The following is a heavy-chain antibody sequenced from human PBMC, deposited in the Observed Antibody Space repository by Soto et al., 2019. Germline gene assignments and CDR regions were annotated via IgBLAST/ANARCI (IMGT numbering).Heavy chain of an antibody. J-gene: IGHJ6*02. D-gene: IGHD6-6*01. Sequence: PGGSLRLSCAASGFTFSNAWMSWVRQAPGKGLEWVGRIKSKTDGGTTDYAAPVKGRFTISRDDSKNTLYLQMNSLKTEDTAVYYCTTEYSSSSVYYYYGMDVWGQGTTVTVSS. CDR3: TTEYSSSSVYYYYGMDV. CDR1: GFTFSNAW. CDR2: IKSKTDGGTT. V-gene: IGHV3-15*01.